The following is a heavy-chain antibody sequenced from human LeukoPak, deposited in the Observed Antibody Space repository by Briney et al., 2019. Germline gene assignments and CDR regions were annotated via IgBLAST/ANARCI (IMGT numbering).Heavy chain of an antibody. Sequence: GGSLRLSCAASGFSFSTYNMNWVRQAPGKGLEWVSSITTSSSYIYYADSVKGRFTISRDNAKSSLYLQMNSLRADDTSVYYCARAPLMVRGITPPFDHWGQGTLVTVYS. CDR2: ITTSSSYI. CDR1: GFSFSTYN. J-gene: IGHJ4*02. D-gene: IGHD3-10*01. CDR3: ARAPLMVRGITPPFDH. V-gene: IGHV3-21*06.